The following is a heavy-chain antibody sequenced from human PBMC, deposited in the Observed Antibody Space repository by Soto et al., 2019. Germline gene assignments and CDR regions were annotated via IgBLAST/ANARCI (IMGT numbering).Heavy chain of an antibody. D-gene: IGHD3-10*01. CDR1: GDTFSFYT. CDR3: EKSYGSGYRALDY. V-gene: IGHV1-69*02. CDR2: INPILSMS. J-gene: IGHJ4*02. Sequence: QVQLVQSGAEVKKPGSSVKVSCKASGDTFSFYTINWVRQAPGLGLEWVGRINPILSMSNYAQKFQGRVTMTADKSTNTAYMELRSLRSEDTAMYYCEKSYGSGYRALDYWGQGALVTVSS.